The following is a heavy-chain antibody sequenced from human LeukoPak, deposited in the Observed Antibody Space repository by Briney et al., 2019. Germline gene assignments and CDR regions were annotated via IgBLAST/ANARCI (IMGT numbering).Heavy chain of an antibody. V-gene: IGHV4-59*12. Sequence: SETLSLTCTVSGGSISSYYWSWIRQPPGKGLEWIGDIYHSGSARSIPSLKSRVTISVDRSKNQFSLELRSVTAADTAVYYCARDPPTTKEDWGQGTLVTVSS. D-gene: IGHD1-26*01. CDR3: ARDPPTTKED. J-gene: IGHJ4*02. CDR2: IYHSGSA. CDR1: GGSISSYY.